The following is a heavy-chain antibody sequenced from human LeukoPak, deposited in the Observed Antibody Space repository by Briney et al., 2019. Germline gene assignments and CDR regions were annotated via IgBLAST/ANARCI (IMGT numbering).Heavy chain of an antibody. Sequence: ASVKVSCKASGYTFTGYYMHWVRQAPGQGLEWMGWINPNSGGTKYAQKFQGKVTMTRDTSISTAYMELSRPRSDDTAVYYCARDPYDSSSYYYSYFDYWGQGTLVTVSS. CDR3: ARDPYDSSSYYYSYFDY. CDR1: GYTFTGYY. J-gene: IGHJ4*02. D-gene: IGHD3-22*01. V-gene: IGHV1-2*02. CDR2: INPNSGGT.